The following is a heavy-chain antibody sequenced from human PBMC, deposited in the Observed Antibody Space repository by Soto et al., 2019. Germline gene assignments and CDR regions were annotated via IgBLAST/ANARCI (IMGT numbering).Heavy chain of an antibody. CDR1: GFTFNNYA. CDR3: ARDLLTTGTYLNYYYYGMDV. Sequence: PGGSLRLSCAASGFTFNNYAMSWVRQAPGKGLEWVSGISGSGGSTYYADSVKGRFTLSRDNSKNTLYLQMNSLRAEDTAVYYFARDLLTTGTYLNYYYYGMDVWGQGTTVTVSS. V-gene: IGHV3-23*01. D-gene: IGHD1-1*01. CDR2: ISGSGGST. J-gene: IGHJ6*02.